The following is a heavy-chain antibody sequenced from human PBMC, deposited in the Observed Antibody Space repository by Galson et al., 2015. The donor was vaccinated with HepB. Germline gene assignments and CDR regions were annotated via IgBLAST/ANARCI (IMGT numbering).Heavy chain of an antibody. CDR2: IIPILGIA. J-gene: IGHJ4*02. V-gene: IGHV1-69*04. D-gene: IGHD4-17*01. CDR1: GGTFSSYA. CDR3: AREDYAEYYFDY. Sequence: SVKVSCKASGGTFSSYATSWVRQAPGQGLEWMGRIIPILGIANYAQKFQGRVTITADKSTSTAYMELSSLRSEDTAVYYCAREDYAEYYFDYWGQGTLVTVSS.